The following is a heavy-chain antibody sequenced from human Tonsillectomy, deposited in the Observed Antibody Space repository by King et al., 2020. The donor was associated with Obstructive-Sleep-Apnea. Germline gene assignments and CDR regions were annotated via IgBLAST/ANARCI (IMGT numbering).Heavy chain of an antibody. Sequence: VQLVESGGGVVQPGRSLRLSCAASGFTFSSYGMHWVRQAPGKGREWVAVISYVGSNKYYANSVKGRFTISRDNSKNTLYLQMNSLRAEDTAVYYCAKARDGYIDYWGQGTLVTVSS. V-gene: IGHV3-30*18. J-gene: IGHJ4*02. D-gene: IGHD5-24*01. CDR2: ISYVGSNK. CDR1: GFTFSSYG. CDR3: AKARDGYIDY.